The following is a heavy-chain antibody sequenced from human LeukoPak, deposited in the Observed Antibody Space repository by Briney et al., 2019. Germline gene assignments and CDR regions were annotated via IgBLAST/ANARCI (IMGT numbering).Heavy chain of an antibody. Sequence: PGGSLRLSCAASGFTFSSYSMNWVRQAPGKGLEWVSYISSSSSTIYYADCVKGRFTNSRDNSKNTLYLQMNSLRAEDTAVYYCAKGVGYDILTAAVNFDYWGQGTLVTVSS. J-gene: IGHJ4*02. CDR2: ISSSSSTI. CDR3: AKGVGYDILTAAVNFDY. V-gene: IGHV3-48*01. D-gene: IGHD3-9*01. CDR1: GFTFSSYS.